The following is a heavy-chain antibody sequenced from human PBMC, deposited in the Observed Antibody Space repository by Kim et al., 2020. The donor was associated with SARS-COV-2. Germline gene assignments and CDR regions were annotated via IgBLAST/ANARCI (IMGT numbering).Heavy chain of an antibody. CDR2: ISWDGGSK. V-gene: IGHV3-43*01. Sequence: GGSLRLSCAASGFTFDDYTMNWVRQVPGKGLEWVSDISWDGGSKYYADFVKGRFTISRDNSKNSLYLQMNSLRIEDTALYYCTKAVGTPMHNYHYYGMDVWGQGTSVTVSS. CDR1: GFTFDDYT. D-gene: IGHD1-1*01. CDR3: TKAVGTPMHNYHYYGMDV. J-gene: IGHJ6*02.